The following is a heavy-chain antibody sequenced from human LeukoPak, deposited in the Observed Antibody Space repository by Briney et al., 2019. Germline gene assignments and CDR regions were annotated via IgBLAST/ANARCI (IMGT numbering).Heavy chain of an antibody. CDR1: GGSISIGGYY. D-gene: IGHD2-15*01. Sequence: SQTLSLTCTVSGGSISIGGYYWSWIRQHPGKGLEWIGYIYYNGNTYYNPSLKSRLTISGDTSENQFSLKLSSVTAADTAVYYCARPRRICSGGSCYSYWYFDLWGRGTLVTVSS. CDR2: IYYNGNT. J-gene: IGHJ2*01. CDR3: ARPRRICSGGSCYSYWYFDL. V-gene: IGHV4-31*03.